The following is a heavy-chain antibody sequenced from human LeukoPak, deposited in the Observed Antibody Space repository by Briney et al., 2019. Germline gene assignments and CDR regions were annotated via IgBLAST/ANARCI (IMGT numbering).Heavy chain of an antibody. CDR3: ARGPRTVTTGDY. J-gene: IGHJ4*02. D-gene: IGHD4-17*01. Sequence: PGGSLRLSCAASGFTFSSYSMNWVRQAPGKGLEWVSSISSSSSYIYYADSVKGRFTISRDNAKNSLYLQMNSLRAEDTAVYYCARGPRTVTTGDYWGQGTLVTVSS. CDR1: GFTFSSYS. CDR2: ISSSSSYI. V-gene: IGHV3-21*01.